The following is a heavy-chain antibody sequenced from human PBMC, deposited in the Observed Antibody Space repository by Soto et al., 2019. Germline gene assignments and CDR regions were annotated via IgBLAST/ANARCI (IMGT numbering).Heavy chain of an antibody. J-gene: IGHJ4*02. V-gene: IGHV3-72*01. CDR3: VRNLAAGGTFYFDY. CDR1: GFTFSDHY. CDR2: IRNEPKGYTT. Sequence: EVQLVESGGGLVQPGGSLRLSCAASGFTFSDHYMDWVRQAPGKGLEWVGRIRNEPKGYTTEYAASVKGRFTISRYDSENSLYLQMNNLKTEDTAVYYFVRNLAAGGTFYFDYWGQGALVTVSS. D-gene: IGHD6-13*01.